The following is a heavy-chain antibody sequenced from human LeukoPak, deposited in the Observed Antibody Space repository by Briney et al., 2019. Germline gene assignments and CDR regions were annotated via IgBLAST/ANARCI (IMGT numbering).Heavy chain of an antibody. CDR3: ARAGVAVAGHVGYFDY. CDR1: GGSISSGDYY. D-gene: IGHD6-19*01. CDR2: IYYSGST. J-gene: IGHJ4*02. V-gene: IGHV4-30-4*01. Sequence: SETLSLTCTVSGGSISSGDYYWSWIRQPPGKGLEWIGCIYYSGSTYYNPSLKSRVTISVDTSKNQFSLKLSSVTAADTAVYYCARAGVAVAGHVGYFDYWGQGTQVTVSS.